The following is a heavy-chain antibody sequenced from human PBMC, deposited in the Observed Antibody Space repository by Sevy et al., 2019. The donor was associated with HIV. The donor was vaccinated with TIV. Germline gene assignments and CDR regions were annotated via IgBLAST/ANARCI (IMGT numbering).Heavy chain of an antibody. CDR1: GASISSSGYY. J-gene: IGHJ4*02. CDR2: INYNGIT. Sequence: SETLSLTCTVSGASISSSGYYWGWIRQPPGKGLEWIATINYNGITFYNPSLKSRLTISADTSRNQFSLDLKSVTAADTAIYYCAGPILTYNNGWSYYDYWGQGTVVTVSS. V-gene: IGHV4-39*01. CDR3: AGPILTYNNGWSYYDY. D-gene: IGHD3-10*01.